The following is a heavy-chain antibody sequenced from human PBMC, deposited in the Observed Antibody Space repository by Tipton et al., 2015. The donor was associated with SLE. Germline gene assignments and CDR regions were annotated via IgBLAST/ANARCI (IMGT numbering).Heavy chain of an antibody. J-gene: IGHJ2*01. V-gene: IGHV4-30-2*01. D-gene: IGHD1-26*01. CDR3: ARTYSVSYWCFDL. CDR2: IYHRGTT. CDR1: GGSMNSGGYS. Sequence: TLSLTCAVSGGSMNSGGYSWNWIRQPPGKGLEWIGEIYHRGTTNYNPSLNSRGTISLDKSRNQFSLKLNSVTAADTAIYYCARTYSVSYWCFDLWGRGTLVTVSS.